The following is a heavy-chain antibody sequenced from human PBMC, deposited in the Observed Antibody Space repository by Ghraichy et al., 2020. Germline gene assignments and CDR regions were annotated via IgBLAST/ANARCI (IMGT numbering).Heavy chain of an antibody. D-gene: IGHD3-10*01. V-gene: IGHV4-59*08. J-gene: IGHJ4*02. CDR3: ARTDISGSYLGY. CDR2: IYYSGST. CDR1: GGSISSYY. Sequence: SETLSLTCTVSGGSISSYYWSWIRQPPGKGLEWIGYIYYSGSTNYNPSLKSRVTISVDTYKNQFSLKLSSVTAADTAVYYCARTDISGSYLGYWGQGTLVTVSS.